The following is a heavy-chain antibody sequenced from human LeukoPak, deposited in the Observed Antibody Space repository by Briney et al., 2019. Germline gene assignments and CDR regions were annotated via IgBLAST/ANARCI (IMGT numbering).Heavy chain of an antibody. Sequence: GGSLRLSCAASGFTFDDYAMHWVRQAPGKGLEWVSGISWNSGSIGYADPVKGRFTISRDNAKNSLYLQMNSLRAEDTALYYCAKDSGRNCGGDCFPYYFDYWGQGTLVTVSS. J-gene: IGHJ4*02. CDR3: AKDSGRNCGGDCFPYYFDY. CDR2: ISWNSGSI. CDR1: GFTFDDYA. D-gene: IGHD2-21*02. V-gene: IGHV3-9*01.